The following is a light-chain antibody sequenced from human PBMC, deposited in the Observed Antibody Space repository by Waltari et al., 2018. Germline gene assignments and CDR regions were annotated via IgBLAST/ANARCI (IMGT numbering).Light chain of an antibody. J-gene: IGLJ2*01. CDR1: SGHSTDD. CDR3: QTWVTGIRVI. Sequence: QLVLTQSPSASASLGASVTLTCTLRSGHSTDDIAWHTPQPDKGPRYLMKVDSGGSYTKGDGISDRFSGSSSGTERYLTISSLQSDDEADYYCQTWVTGIRVIFGGGTKLTVL. V-gene: IGLV4-69*01. CDR2: VDSGGSY.